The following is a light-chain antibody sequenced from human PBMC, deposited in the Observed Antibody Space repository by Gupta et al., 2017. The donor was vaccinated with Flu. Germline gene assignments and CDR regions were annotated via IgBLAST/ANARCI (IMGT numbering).Light chain of an antibody. CDR1: HLGEKF. CDR2: QDN. CDR3: QAWDSGTAL. Sequence: SYELTQAPSVSVSPGQTASITCSGDHLGEKFLSWYQQKPGQSPVLVIYQDNKRPSGIPERFSGSNSGNTATLTISGTQSMDEADCFCQAWDSGTALFGGGTKLTVL. V-gene: IGLV3-1*01. J-gene: IGLJ2*01.